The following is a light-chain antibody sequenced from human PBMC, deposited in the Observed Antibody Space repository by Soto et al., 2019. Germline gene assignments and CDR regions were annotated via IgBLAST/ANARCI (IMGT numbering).Light chain of an antibody. Sequence: DIQMTQSPSTLSASVGDRGTITCRASQSISSWLAWYQQKPGKAPKLLIYKASSLESGVPSRFSGSGSGTEFTLTISSLQPDDFATHYCQQYNSYSRTFGQGTKVEIK. J-gene: IGKJ1*01. V-gene: IGKV1-5*03. CDR1: QSISSW. CDR2: KAS. CDR3: QQYNSYSRT.